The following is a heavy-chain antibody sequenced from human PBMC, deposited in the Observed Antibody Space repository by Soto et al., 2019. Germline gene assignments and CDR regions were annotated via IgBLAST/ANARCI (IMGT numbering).Heavy chain of an antibody. D-gene: IGHD3-10*01. CDR3: ARGVGFGYYYYHMDL. CDR2: IYYSGSA. V-gene: IGHV4-61*01. CDR1: GDSVTSVSDY. J-gene: IGHJ6*02. Sequence: SETLSLTCTVSGDSVTSVSDYWSWIRQPPGKGLEWIGYIYYSGSADYNPCLGSRVTISIDTSKNQFSLKLTSVTAADTAVYYCARGVGFGYYYYHMDLWGQGTTVT.